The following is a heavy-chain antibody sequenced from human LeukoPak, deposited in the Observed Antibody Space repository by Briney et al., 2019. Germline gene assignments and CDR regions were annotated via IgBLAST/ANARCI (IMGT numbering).Heavy chain of an antibody. CDR1: GFTFSNYG. D-gene: IGHD5-24*01. CDR2: IKQDGSEK. CDR3: ARLPRSAIDY. J-gene: IGHJ4*02. V-gene: IGHV3-7*03. Sequence: GGSLRLSCAASGFTFSNYGMHWVRQAPGKGLEWVANIKQDGSEKYYVDSVKGRFTISRDNAKNSLYLQMNSLRAEDTAVYYCARLPRSAIDYWGQGTLVTVSS.